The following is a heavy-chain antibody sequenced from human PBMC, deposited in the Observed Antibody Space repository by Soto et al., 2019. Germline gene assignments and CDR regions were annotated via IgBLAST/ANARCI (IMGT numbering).Heavy chain of an antibody. CDR1: GYTFTSYG. J-gene: IGHJ6*02. CDR2: ISAYNGNT. Sequence: QVQLVQSGAEVKKPGASVKVSCKASGYTFTSYGISWVRQAPGQGLEWMGWISAYNGNTNYAQKLQGRVTMTTDTSTSTAYMELRSLRSDDTAVYYCARDSRLDYGDPYYYYYGMDVWGQGTTVTVSS. CDR3: ARDSRLDYGDPYYYYYGMDV. D-gene: IGHD4-17*01. V-gene: IGHV1-18*01.